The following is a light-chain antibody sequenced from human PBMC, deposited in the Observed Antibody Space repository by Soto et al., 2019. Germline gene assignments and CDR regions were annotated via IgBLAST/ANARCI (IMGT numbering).Light chain of an antibody. CDR1: QSVISN. CDR2: GAS. CDR3: QQYGSSPLT. V-gene: IGKV3-20*01. J-gene: IGKJ5*01. Sequence: EVVMTQSPATLSVSPGERATLSCRASQSVISNLAWYQQKPGQSPRLLIYGASSRAAGIPDRFSGSGSGTDFTLTISRLESEDFAVYYCQQYGSSPLTFGQGTRLEI.